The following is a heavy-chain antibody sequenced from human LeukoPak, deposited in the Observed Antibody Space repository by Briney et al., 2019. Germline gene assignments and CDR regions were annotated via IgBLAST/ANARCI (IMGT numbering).Heavy chain of an antibody. J-gene: IGHJ5*02. CDR3: ARYAHYGSGSLNWFDP. D-gene: IGHD3-10*01. CDR1: GYTFTGYY. CDR2: INPNSGGT. V-gene: IGHV1-2*02. Sequence: GASVKVSCKASGYTFTGYYMHWVRQAPGQGLEWMGWINPNSGGTNYAQKFQGRVTMTRDTSISTAYMELSRLRSDDTAVYYCARYAHYGSGSLNWFDPWGQGTLVTVSS.